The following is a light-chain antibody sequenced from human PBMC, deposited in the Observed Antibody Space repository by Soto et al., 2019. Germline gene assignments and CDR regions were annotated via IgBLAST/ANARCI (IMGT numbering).Light chain of an antibody. Sequence: EIVLTQSPATLSLSPGERATLSCRASQSISTYLAWYQQKPGQAPRLLIYDASNRATGIPARFTGSGSGTDFTLTISSLEPEDFAVYYCQHRSNWPLTFGGGTKVEIK. V-gene: IGKV3-11*01. J-gene: IGKJ4*01. CDR2: DAS. CDR1: QSISTY. CDR3: QHRSNWPLT.